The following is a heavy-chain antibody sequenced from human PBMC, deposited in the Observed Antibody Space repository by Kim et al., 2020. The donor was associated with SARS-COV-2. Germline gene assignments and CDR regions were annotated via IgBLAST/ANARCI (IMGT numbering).Heavy chain of an antibody. D-gene: IGHD4-17*01. CDR2: FDPEDGET. CDR3: ATFPDYGDYVAVGDGMDV. J-gene: IGHJ6*02. Sequence: ASVKVSCKVSGYTLTELSMHWVRQAPGKGLEWMGGFDPEDGETIYAQKLQGRVTMTEDTSTDTAYMELSSLRSEDTAVYYCATFPDYGDYVAVGDGMDVWGQGPTLTVSS. V-gene: IGHV1-24*01. CDR1: GYTLTELS.